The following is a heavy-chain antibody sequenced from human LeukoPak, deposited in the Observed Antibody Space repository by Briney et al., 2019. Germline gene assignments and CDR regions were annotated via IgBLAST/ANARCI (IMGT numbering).Heavy chain of an antibody. V-gene: IGHV3-53*01. Sequence: PGGSLRLSCAASGFTVSSNYMSWVRQAPGKGLEWGSVIYSGGSTYYADSVKGRFTISRDNSKNTLYLQMNSLRAEDTAVYYCARGYYDLWSGYSPADYWGQGTLVTVSS. D-gene: IGHD3-3*01. CDR3: ARGYYDLWSGYSPADY. CDR2: IYSGGST. CDR1: GFTVSSNY. J-gene: IGHJ4*02.